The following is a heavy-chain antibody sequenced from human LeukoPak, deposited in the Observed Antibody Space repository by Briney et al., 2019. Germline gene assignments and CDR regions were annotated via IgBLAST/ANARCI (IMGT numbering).Heavy chain of an antibody. Sequence: SETLSLTCSVSGGSISSGDYYWRWLRQPPGKGLEWIGYICYSGSTYYNPSLKSRVTISVDTSKNQFSLKLSSVTAADTAVYYCARVHYDGSGSYYRGGWYFDYWGQGTLVTVSS. CDR3: ARVHYDGSGSYYRGGWYFDY. CDR1: GGSISSGDYY. J-gene: IGHJ4*02. D-gene: IGHD3-10*01. V-gene: IGHV4-30-4*01. CDR2: ICYSGST.